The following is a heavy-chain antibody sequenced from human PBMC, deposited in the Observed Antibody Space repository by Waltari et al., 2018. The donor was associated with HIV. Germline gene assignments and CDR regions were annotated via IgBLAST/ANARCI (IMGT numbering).Heavy chain of an antibody. D-gene: IGHD3-9*01. Sequence: EVQLVESGGGLVQPGRSLRLSCTASGFTFGDYAMSWFRQAPGRGLEWVGFVRSKAYGGTTEYAAAVKGRFTISRDDSKSIAYLQMNSLKTEDTAVYYCTRDKHDYDILTGYYFDYWGQGTLVTVSS. CDR2: VRSKAYGGTT. CDR1: GFTFGDYA. CDR3: TRDKHDYDILTGYYFDY. J-gene: IGHJ4*02. V-gene: IGHV3-49*03.